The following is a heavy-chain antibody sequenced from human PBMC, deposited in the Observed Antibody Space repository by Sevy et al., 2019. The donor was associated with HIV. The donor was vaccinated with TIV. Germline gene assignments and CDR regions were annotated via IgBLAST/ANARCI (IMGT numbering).Heavy chain of an antibody. CDR1: GDSVSSNSVA. J-gene: IGHJ4*02. D-gene: IGHD6-19*01. CDR3: ARTTSGWFDY. CDR2: TYYRSTWHN. V-gene: IGHV6-1*01. Sequence: SQTVSLTCAISGDSVSSNSVAWNWIRQSPSRGLEWLERTYYRSTWHNDYAVSVKSRITINPDTSKNQFSLQLNSVTPEDTAVYYCARTTSGWFDYWGQGTPVTVSS.